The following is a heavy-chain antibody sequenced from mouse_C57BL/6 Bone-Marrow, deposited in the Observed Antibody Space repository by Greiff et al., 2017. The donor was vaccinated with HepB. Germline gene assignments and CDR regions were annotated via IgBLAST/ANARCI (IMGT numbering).Heavy chain of an antibody. CDR2: INPSSGYT. J-gene: IGHJ4*01. CDR3: ALTMVTTFYYAMDY. D-gene: IGHD2-2*01. CDR1: GFTFPCYT. Sequence: VQLLQSGAVLARPGASVTLSCTASGFTFPCYTMHLVTPRPGKGLEWIGYINPSSGYTKYNQKFKDKATLTADKSSSTASMQLSSLTSEDSAVYYCALTMVTTFYYAMDYWGQGTSVTVSS. V-gene: IGHV1-4*01.